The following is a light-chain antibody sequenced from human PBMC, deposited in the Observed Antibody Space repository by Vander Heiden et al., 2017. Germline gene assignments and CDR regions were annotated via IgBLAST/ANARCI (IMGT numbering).Light chain of an antibody. CDR3: HQENKEPWA. J-gene: IGKJ1*01. V-gene: IGKV1-5*01. Sequence: DIQMTQSPSILSAAVGDRVNITCRASQSIPNSLAWYQHKPGKAPKLLIFSASTLQDGVSTPFRGRCSEKEFNLDLRNLPAGGFGTFYCHQENKEPWAVRQGTKVDI. CDR1: QSIPNS. CDR2: SAS.